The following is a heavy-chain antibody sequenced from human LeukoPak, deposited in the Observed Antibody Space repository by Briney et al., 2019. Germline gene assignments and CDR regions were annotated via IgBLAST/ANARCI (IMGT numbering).Heavy chain of an antibody. D-gene: IGHD1-14*01. V-gene: IGHV3-48*04. CDR1: GFTFSGYI. CDR3: TRDRSRAEDD. CDR2: IGSSGNTI. J-gene: IGHJ4*02. Sequence: PGGSLRLSCAASGFTFSGYIMNWVRQAPGKGLEWVSFIGSSGNTIYYADSVKGRFTISRDNANNLLYLQMNSLRGEDTAVYYCTRDRSRAEDDWGQGTLVTVSS.